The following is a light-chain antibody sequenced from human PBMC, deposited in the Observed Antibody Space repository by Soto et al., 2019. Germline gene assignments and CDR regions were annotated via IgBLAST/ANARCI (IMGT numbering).Light chain of an antibody. Sequence: DIQMTQSPSPVSGSLGDRFTITCLASQTISSWLAWYQQKPGKAPKLLIYKASTLKSGVPSRFSGSGSGTEFTLTISSLQPDDFATYYCQQHNSYPITFGQGTRLET. CDR2: KAS. CDR3: QQHNSYPIT. CDR1: QTISSW. J-gene: IGKJ5*01. V-gene: IGKV1-5*03.